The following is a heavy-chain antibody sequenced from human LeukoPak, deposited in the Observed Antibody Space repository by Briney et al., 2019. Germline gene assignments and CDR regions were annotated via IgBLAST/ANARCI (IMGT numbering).Heavy chain of an antibody. D-gene: IGHD4-17*01. J-gene: IGHJ4*02. Sequence: PSETLSLTCTVSGGSISSYYWSWIRQPPGKGLEWIGYIYYSGSTNYNPSLKSRVTISVDTSKNQFSLKLSSVTAADTAVYYCARRSDYGLFDYWGQGTLVTVSS. V-gene: IGHV4-59*08. CDR2: IYYSGST. CDR3: ARRSDYGLFDY. CDR1: GGSISSYY.